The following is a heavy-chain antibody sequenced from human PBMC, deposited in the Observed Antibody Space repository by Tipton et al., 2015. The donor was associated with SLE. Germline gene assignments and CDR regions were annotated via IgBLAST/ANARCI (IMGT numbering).Heavy chain of an antibody. CDR2: VYTAGAT. J-gene: IGHJ4*02. V-gene: IGHV4-4*07. D-gene: IGHD2-8*02. CDR3: ARDVGGYNTGWFPYYFDY. CDR1: GGSISNLY. Sequence: TLSLTCNVSGGSISNLYWTWVRQPAGKGLEWIGHVYTAGATTYNPSLESRVTISLDTSKNQFSLNLDSVTAADTAVYYCARDVGGYNTGWFPYYFDYWGQGTLVTVSS.